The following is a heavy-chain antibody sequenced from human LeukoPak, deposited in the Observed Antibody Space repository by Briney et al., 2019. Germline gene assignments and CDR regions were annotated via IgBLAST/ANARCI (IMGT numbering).Heavy chain of an antibody. CDR2: ISYDGSNK. Sequence: GGSLRLSCAASGFTFSSYAMHWVRQAPGKGLEWVAVISYDGSNKYYADSVKGRFTISRDNSKNTLYLQMNSLRAEDTAVYYCAKDLSAADSYYYYYYMDVWGKGTTVTISS. J-gene: IGHJ6*03. CDR3: AKDLSAADSYYYYYYMDV. V-gene: IGHV3-30*04. CDR1: GFTFSSYA. D-gene: IGHD6-13*01.